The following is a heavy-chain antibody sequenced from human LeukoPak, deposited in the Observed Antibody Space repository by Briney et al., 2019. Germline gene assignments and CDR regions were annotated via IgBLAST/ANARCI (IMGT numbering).Heavy chain of an antibody. V-gene: IGHV3-33*01. CDR2: IWYDGSKQ. Sequence: GGSLRLSCAASGFTFSAHGMHWVRQAPGKGLEWVAVIWYDGSKQEYAESVKGRFTISRDDSKNTLYLQMNSLRAGDTAVYYCAREASGYYRDFWGQGTLVTVSS. CDR3: AREASGYYRDF. CDR1: GFTFSAHG. J-gene: IGHJ4*02. D-gene: IGHD3-3*01.